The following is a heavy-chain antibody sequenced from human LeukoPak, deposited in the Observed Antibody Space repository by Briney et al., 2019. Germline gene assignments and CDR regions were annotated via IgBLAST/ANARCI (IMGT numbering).Heavy chain of an antibody. V-gene: IGHV4-34*01. CDR1: GGSFSGYY. CDR2: INHSGST. CDR3: ARHRAEMATITDDTFDM. J-gene: IGHJ3*02. Sequence: PSETLSLTCAVYGGSFSGYYWSWIRQPPGKGLEWIGEINHSGSTNYNPSLKSRVTISVDTSKNQFSPRLSSMTAADTAVYYCARHRAEMATITDDTFDMWGQGTMVTVSS. D-gene: IGHD5-24*01.